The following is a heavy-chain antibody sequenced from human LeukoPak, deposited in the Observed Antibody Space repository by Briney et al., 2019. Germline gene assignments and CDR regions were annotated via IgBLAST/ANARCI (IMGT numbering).Heavy chain of an antibody. CDR2: IYTSGST. CDR3: AREVVVVPAAIRDAFDI. CDR1: GGSISSSSYY. J-gene: IGHJ3*02. V-gene: IGHV4-61*05. D-gene: IGHD2-2*02. Sequence: SETLSLTCTVSGGSISSSSYYWGWIRQPPGKGLEWIGRIYTSGSTNYNPSLKSRVTMSVDTSKNQFSLKLSSVTAADTAVYYCAREVVVVPAAIRDAFDIWGQGTMVTVSS.